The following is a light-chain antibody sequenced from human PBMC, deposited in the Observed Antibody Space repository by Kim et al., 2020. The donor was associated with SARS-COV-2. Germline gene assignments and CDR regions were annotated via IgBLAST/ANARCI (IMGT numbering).Light chain of an antibody. CDR3: QQLSRYPLT. J-gene: IGKJ4*01. V-gene: IGKV1-9*01. CDR2: GAS. CDR1: QGITSY. Sequence: IQLTQSPSSLSAPVGDRVTITCRASQGITSYLAWFQQKPGKAPKLLIYGASTLQSGVPSRFSGSGSGTEFTLTISSLQPEDSATYYCQQLSRYPLTFGGGTKVDIK.